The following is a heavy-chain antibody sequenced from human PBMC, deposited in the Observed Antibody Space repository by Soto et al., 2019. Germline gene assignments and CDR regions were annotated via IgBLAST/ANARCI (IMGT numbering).Heavy chain of an antibody. CDR2: ISSSSSTI. Sequence: EVQLVDSGGGLVQPGGSLRLSCAASGFTFSSYSMNWVLQAPGKGLEWVSYISSSSSTIYYADSVKGRFTISRDNAKNSLYLQMNSLRAEDTAVYYCARANYYGSPGDFDYWGQGTLVTVSS. CDR3: ARANYYGSPGDFDY. CDR1: GFTFSSYS. D-gene: IGHD3-10*01. J-gene: IGHJ4*02. V-gene: IGHV3-48*01.